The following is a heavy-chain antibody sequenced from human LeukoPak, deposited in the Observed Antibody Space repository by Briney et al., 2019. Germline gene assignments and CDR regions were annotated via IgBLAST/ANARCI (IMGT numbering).Heavy chain of an antibody. Sequence: PGGSLRLSCAASGFTFSSYAMHWVRQAPGKGLEWVAVISYDGSNKYYADSVKGRFTISRDNSKNTLYLQMNSLRAEDTAVYYCARDLSIVVVIAIGYFDYWGQGTLVTVSS. V-gene: IGHV3-30-3*01. J-gene: IGHJ4*02. D-gene: IGHD2-21*01. CDR3: ARDLSIVVVIAIGYFDY. CDR1: GFTFSSYA. CDR2: ISYDGSNK.